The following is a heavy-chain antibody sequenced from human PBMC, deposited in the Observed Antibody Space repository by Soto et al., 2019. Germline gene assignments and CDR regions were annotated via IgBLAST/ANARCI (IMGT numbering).Heavy chain of an antibody. J-gene: IGHJ4*02. V-gene: IGHV4-31*03. CDR2: IYNSGTT. CDR1: GASINRGGYY. Sequence: SETLSLTCTVSGASINRGGYYWSWILQHPGKGLEWIGYIYNSGTTYYKPALKSRVSISVDTSQNQVSLNLRYATAADAAVYYCARARAVAGTTFDYWGQGTQVTVSS. D-gene: IGHD6-19*01. CDR3: ARARAVAGTTFDY.